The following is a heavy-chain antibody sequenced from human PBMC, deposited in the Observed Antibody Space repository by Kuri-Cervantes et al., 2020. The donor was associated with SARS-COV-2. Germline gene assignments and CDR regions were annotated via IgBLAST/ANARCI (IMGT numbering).Heavy chain of an antibody. V-gene: IGHV3-43*02. D-gene: IGHD4-11*01. J-gene: IGHJ6*03. Sequence: GGSLRLSCAASGFTFDDYAMHWVRQAPGKGLEWVSLISGDGGSTYYADSVKGRFTISRDNSKNSLYLQMNSLRAEDTAVYYCARDMTTVNYYYYYYMDVWGKGTTVTVSS. CDR3: ARDMTTVNYYYYYYMDV. CDR2: ISGDGGST. CDR1: GFTFDDYA.